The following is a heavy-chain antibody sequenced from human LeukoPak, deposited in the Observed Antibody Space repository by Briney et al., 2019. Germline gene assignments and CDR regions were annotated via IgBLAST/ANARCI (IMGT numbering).Heavy chain of an antibody. D-gene: IGHD3-10*01. J-gene: IGHJ4*02. CDR2: IYYSGST. CDR3: ARANLWFGRFFDY. V-gene: IGHV4-59*01. CDR1: GGSISSYY. Sequence: PSETLSLTCTVSGGSISSYYWSWIRQPPGKGLEWIGYIYYSGSTNYNPSLKSRVTISVDTSKNQFSLKLSSVTAADTAVYYCARANLWFGRFFDYWGQGTLVTVSS.